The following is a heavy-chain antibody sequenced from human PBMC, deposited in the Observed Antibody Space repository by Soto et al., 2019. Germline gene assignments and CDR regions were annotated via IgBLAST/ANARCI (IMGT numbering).Heavy chain of an antibody. CDR3: ARSIVVGTALAY. Sequence: QVQLVQSGAEEKKPGASVKVSCKASGYTFTSYAMHWGRQAPGQRLEWMGWINAGNGNTKYSQKFQGRVTITRDTSASTAYMELSSLRSEDTAVYYCARSIVVGTALAYWGQGTLVTVSS. D-gene: IGHD2-21*02. V-gene: IGHV1-3*05. CDR2: INAGNGNT. J-gene: IGHJ4*02. CDR1: GYTFTSYA.